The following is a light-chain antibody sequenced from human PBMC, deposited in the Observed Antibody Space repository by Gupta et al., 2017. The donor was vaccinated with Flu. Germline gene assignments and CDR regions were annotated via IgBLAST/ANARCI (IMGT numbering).Light chain of an antibody. J-gene: IGKJ1*01. V-gene: IGKV3-20*01. CDR2: GAS. Sequence: EMVLTQSPGTLPLSPGERATLSCRASQSVSSNYLAWYQQKPGQAPRLLIYGASRRATGIPDTFSGSGSEADFTLTISRLEPEDFAVYYCQQYGSSPWTFGQGTKVETK. CDR1: QSVSSNY. CDR3: QQYGSSPWT.